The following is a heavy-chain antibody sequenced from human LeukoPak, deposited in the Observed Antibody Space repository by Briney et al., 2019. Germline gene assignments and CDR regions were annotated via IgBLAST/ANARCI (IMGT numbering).Heavy chain of an antibody. V-gene: IGHV3-7*01. Sequence: PGGSLRLSCAASGFTFGSYWMSWVRQAPGKGLEWVANIKQDGSEKYYVDSVKGRFTISRDNAKNSLYLQMNSLRAEDTAVYYCARALPVSRNFDYWGQGTLVTVSS. D-gene: IGHD1-14*01. CDR2: IKQDGSEK. CDR3: ARALPVSRNFDY. CDR1: GFTFGSYW. J-gene: IGHJ4*02.